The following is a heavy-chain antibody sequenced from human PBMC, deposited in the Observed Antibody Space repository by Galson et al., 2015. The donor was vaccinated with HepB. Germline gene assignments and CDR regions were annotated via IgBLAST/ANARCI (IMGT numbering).Heavy chain of an antibody. J-gene: IGHJ1*01. V-gene: IGHV1-69*13. Sequence: SVKVSCKASGGTFSSYAISWVRQAPGQGLEWMGGIIPIFGTANYAQKFQGRVTITADESTSTAYMELSSLRSEDTAVYYCARGGRLRDFWSGYQKSEYFQHWGQGTLVTVSS. CDR2: IIPIFGTA. CDR1: GGTFSSYA. D-gene: IGHD3-3*01. CDR3: ARGGRLRDFWSGYQKSEYFQH.